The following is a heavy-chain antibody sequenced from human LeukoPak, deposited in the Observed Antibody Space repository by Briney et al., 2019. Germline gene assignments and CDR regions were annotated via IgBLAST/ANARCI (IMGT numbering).Heavy chain of an antibody. CDR2: IYTSGST. J-gene: IGHJ3*02. Sequence: PSETLSLTCTVSGGSISSYYWSWIRQPAGKGLEWIGRIYTSGSTNYNPSLKSRVTMSVDTSKNQFSLKLSSVTAADTAVYYCARDLKYCSSTSCYYDAFDIWGQGTMVTVSS. CDR3: ARDLKYCSSTSCYYDAFDI. CDR1: GGSISSYY. D-gene: IGHD2-2*01. V-gene: IGHV4-4*07.